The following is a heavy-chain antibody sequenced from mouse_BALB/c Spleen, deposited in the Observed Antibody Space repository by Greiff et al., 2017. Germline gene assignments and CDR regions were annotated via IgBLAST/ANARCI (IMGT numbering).Heavy chain of an antibody. V-gene: IGHV1S81*02. CDR1: GYTFTSYY. J-gene: IGHJ4*01. CDR2: INPSNGGT. Sequence: VKLMESGAELVKPGASVKLSCKASGYTFTSYYMYWVKQRPGQGLEWIGEINPSNGGTNFNEKFKSKATLTVDKSSSTAYMQLSSLTSEDSAVYYCTRRNGNYPYAMDYWGQGTSVTVSS. D-gene: IGHD2-1*01. CDR3: TRRNGNYPYAMDY.